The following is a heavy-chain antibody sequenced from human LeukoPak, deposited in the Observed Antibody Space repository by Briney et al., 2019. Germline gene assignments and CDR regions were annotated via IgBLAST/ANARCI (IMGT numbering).Heavy chain of an antibody. J-gene: IGHJ4*02. CDR1: GFIFSSYS. D-gene: IGHD3-10*01. CDR3: AKQGTMVRGRLWY. CDR2: INSGSTTI. Sequence: GGSLRLSCEASGFIFSSYSMNWVRQAPGKGLEWISKINSGSTTIYYKDSVRGRFTISRDNAKNSLSLQMNNLRVEDTAVYYCAKQGTMVRGRLWYWGQGTLVTVSS. V-gene: IGHV3-48*01.